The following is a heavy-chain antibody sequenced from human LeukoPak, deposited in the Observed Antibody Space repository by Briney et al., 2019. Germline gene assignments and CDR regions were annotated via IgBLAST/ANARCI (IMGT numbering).Heavy chain of an antibody. J-gene: IGHJ4*02. CDR3: AKAGITMIVVVTHSKE. D-gene: IGHD3-22*01. CDR1: GGSFSGYY. Sequence: SETLSLTCAVYGGSFSGYYWSWIRQPPGKGLEWIGEINHSGSTNCNPSLKSRVTISVDTSKNQFSLKLSSVTAADTAVYYCAKAGITMIVVVTHSKEWGQGTLVTVSS. CDR2: INHSGST. V-gene: IGHV4-34*01.